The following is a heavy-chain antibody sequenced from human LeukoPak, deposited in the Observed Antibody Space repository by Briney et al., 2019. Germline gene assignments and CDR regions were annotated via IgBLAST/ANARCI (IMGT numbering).Heavy chain of an antibody. CDR2: INADGSGT. D-gene: IGHD2-2*01. Sequence: PGVSLRLSCAASGFTFSSHWMHWVRQAPEKGLVGLAHINADGSGTYYAASVKGRFTISRDNAKNTLYLQMHSLTAEDTAVYYCVRGALRDCSYTSCSRGNWFDPWGQGTLVTVSS. CDR3: VRGALRDCSYTSCSRGNWFDP. V-gene: IGHV3-74*01. CDR1: GFTFSSHW. J-gene: IGHJ5*02.